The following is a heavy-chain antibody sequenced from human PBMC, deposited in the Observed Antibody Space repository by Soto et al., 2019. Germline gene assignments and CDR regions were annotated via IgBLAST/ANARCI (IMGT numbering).Heavy chain of an antibody. D-gene: IGHD2-21*01. CDR1: GFTFNDYA. J-gene: IGHJ4*02. V-gene: IGHV3-23*04. CDR2: ISNRGSSA. CDR3: AKAFCDAATCFPCES. Sequence: DVHLVQSGGGLVQPGESLSLSCVASGFTFNDYAMHWVRQTPGKGLEWVAAISNRGSSAYYADSVKGRFTISRNKSTKTLSLHMHTLRVEDTAVYFCAKAFCDAATCFPCESWGQGTPVAVSP.